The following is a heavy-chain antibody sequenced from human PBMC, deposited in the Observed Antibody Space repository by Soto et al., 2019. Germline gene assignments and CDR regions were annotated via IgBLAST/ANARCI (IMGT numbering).Heavy chain of an antibody. CDR1: GFTFSSYA. J-gene: IGHJ4*02. D-gene: IGHD5-12*01. Sequence: SLRLSCAASGFTFSSYAMHGVRQAPGKGLEWVAVISYDGSNKYYADSVKGRFTISRDNSKNTLYLQMNSLRAEDTAVYYCAREMYGGSSFDYWGQGTLVTVSS. CDR2: ISYDGSNK. V-gene: IGHV3-30-3*01. CDR3: AREMYGGSSFDY.